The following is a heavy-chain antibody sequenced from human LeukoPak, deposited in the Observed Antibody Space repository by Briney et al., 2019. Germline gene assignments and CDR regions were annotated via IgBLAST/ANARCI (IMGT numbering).Heavy chain of an antibody. V-gene: IGHV3-15*01. CDR2: IKSKTDGGTT. CDR3: TTEYDILTGYPRPDAFDI. CDR1: GFTFSSYS. J-gene: IGHJ3*02. D-gene: IGHD3-9*01. Sequence: GGSLRLSCAASGFTFSSYSMSWVRQAPGKGLEWVGHIKSKTDGGTTDYAAPVKGRFTISRDDSKTTLYLQMNSLKTEDTAVYYCTTEYDILTGYPRPDAFDIWGQGTMVTVSS.